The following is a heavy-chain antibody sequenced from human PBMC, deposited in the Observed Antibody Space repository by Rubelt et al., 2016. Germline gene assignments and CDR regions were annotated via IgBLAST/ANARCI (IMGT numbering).Heavy chain of an antibody. CDR1: GGSISSYY. Sequence: QVQLQESGPGLVKPSETLSLTCTVSGGSISSYYWSWIRQPPGKGLEWIGYIYYSGSTNYNPSLKSRVTISVDTSKNQFSLKLSSVTAADTAVYYCARGGITIFGVVNNYYYMDVWGKGTTVTVSS. V-gene: IGHV4-59*12. CDR2: IYYSGST. CDR3: ARGGITIFGVVNNYYYMDV. D-gene: IGHD3-3*01. J-gene: IGHJ6*03.